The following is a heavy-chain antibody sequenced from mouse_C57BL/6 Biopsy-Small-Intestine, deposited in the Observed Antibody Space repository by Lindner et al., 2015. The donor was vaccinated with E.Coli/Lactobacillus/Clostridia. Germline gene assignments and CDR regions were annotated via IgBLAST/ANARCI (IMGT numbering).Heavy chain of an antibody. J-gene: IGHJ4*01. V-gene: IGHV1-9*01. D-gene: IGHD2-4*01. CDR3: ARRGIYYDPYYYSMDY. CDR2: ILPGTGSI. Sequence: VQLQESGAELMKPGASVKLSCKATGHTFTGYWIEWIRQRPGHGLEWIGEILPGTGSIHYNENFRGKATITADTSSNSAYMQLSSLTAGDSAIYYCARRGIYYDPYYYSMDYWGQGASVTVSS. CDR1: GHTFTGYW.